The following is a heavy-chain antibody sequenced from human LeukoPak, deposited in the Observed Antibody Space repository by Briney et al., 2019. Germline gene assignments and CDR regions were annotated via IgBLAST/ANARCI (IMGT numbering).Heavy chain of an antibody. CDR1: GHSFTNYW. J-gene: IGHJ3*02. CDR3: ARHMDKNKGYCSGSTCYDAFDI. V-gene: IGHV5-51*01. D-gene: IGHD2-2*01. CDR2: IYPGDSDI. Sequence: KPGESLQISCKGSGHSFTNYWIGWVRHMPGKGLEWMGFIYPGDSDIRYSPSFQGQVTISADKSFNTAYLQWSSLKASDTAMCYCARHMDKNKGYCSGSTCYDAFDIWGQGTTVTVSS.